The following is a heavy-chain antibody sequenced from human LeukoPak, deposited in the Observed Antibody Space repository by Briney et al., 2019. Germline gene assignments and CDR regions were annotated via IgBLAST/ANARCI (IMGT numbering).Heavy chain of an antibody. CDR3: AKDQGYYGSGTYVGY. D-gene: IGHD3-10*01. Sequence: EGSLRLSCAASGFTFGDFAMTWVRQAPGKGLEWVSSVSGSGSSTYYADSVKGRLTISRDDSKNTLYLQMNTLRAEDTAIYFCAKDQGYYGSGTYVGYWGQGTLVIVSS. CDR1: GFTFGDFA. J-gene: IGHJ4*02. CDR2: VSGSGSST. V-gene: IGHV3-23*01.